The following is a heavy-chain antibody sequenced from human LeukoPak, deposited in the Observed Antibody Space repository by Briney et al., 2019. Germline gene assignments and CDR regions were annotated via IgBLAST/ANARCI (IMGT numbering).Heavy chain of an antibody. D-gene: IGHD3-22*01. CDR2: INPNSGGT. V-gene: IGHV1-2*04. CDR1: GYTFTSYG. CDR3: ARVVSSGYLDY. J-gene: IGHJ4*02. Sequence: ASVKVSCKASGYTFTSYGISWVRQAPGQGLEWMGWINPNSGGTNYAQKFQGWVTMTRDTSISTAYMELSRLRSDDTAVYYCARVVSSGYLDYWGQGTLVTVSS.